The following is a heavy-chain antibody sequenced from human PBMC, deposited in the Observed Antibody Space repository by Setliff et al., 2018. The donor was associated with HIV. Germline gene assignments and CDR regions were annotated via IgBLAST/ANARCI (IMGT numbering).Heavy chain of an antibody. CDR1: GFTFSSYW. CDR3: ARDLGLGNSYGRTDY. J-gene: IGHJ4*02. Sequence: GGSLRLSCAASGFTFSSYWMHWVRQAPGKGLAWVSRINSDGSSASYADSVKGRFTIFRDNARNTLYLQMNSLKAEDAAVYYCARDLGLGNSYGRTDYWGQGTLVTVSS. V-gene: IGHV3-74*01. D-gene: IGHD5-18*01. CDR2: INSDGSSA.